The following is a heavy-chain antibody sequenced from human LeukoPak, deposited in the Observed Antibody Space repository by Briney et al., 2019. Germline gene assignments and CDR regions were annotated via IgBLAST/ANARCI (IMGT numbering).Heavy chain of an antibody. CDR2: ISGTGGST. J-gene: IGHJ4*02. CDR1: GFTFDDYA. V-gene: IGHV3-23*01. D-gene: IGHD2-2*02. Sequence: GGSLRLSYAASGFTFDDYAMHWVRQAPGKGLEWVSAISGTGGSTYYADSVKGRFTISRDNSKNTLFLQMNSLRAEDTAVYYCAKISSCSSTSCYKLFDYWGQGTLVTVSS. CDR3: AKISSCSSTSCYKLFDY.